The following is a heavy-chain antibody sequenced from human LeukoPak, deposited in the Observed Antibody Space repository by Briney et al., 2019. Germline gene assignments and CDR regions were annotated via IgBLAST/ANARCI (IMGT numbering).Heavy chain of an antibody. D-gene: IGHD3-10*01. CDR3: ARVWFGELLIPNWFDT. CDR2: ISVSSSYI. V-gene: IGHV3-21*01. J-gene: IGHJ5*02. Sequence: PGGSLRLSCSASGFTFSIYNMNWVRQTPGKGLEWVSSISVSSSYIYYADSVKGRFTISRDNSKNTLYLQMNSLRAEDTAVYYCARVWFGELLIPNWFDTWGQGTLVTVSS. CDR1: GFTFSIYN.